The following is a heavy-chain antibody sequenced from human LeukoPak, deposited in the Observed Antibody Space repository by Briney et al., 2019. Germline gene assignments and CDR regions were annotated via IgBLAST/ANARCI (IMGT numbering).Heavy chain of an antibody. CDR2: INPNSGGT. J-gene: IGHJ6*03. Sequence: ASVKVSCRASSYIFNKYGITWVRQAPGQGLEWMGWINPNSGGTDYARKFQGRVTMTRDTSISTAYMELSRLRSDDTAVYYCAKEGFYCSGGSYYSFYYYYMDVWGKGTTVTVSS. D-gene: IGHD2-15*01. CDR1: SYIFNKYG. CDR3: AKEGFYCSGGSYYSFYYYYMDV. V-gene: IGHV1-2*02.